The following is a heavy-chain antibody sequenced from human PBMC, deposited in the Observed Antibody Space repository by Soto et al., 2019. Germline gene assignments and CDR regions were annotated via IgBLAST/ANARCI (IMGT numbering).Heavy chain of an antibody. V-gene: IGHV1-18*01. CDR1: AYTFTSYG. Sequence: ASVKVSCRASAYTFTSYGISWARQAPGQGLEWMGWISAYNGNTNYAQKIQGRVTMTTDTSTSTAYMELRSLRSDDTAVYYCARAVYYYDSSGYYTHEYFQHWGQGTLVTVSS. CDR2: ISAYNGNT. D-gene: IGHD3-22*01. CDR3: ARAVYYYDSSGYYTHEYFQH. J-gene: IGHJ1*01.